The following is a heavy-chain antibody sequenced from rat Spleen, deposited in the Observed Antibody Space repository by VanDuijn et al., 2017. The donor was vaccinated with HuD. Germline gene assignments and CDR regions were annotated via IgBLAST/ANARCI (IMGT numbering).Heavy chain of an antibody. J-gene: IGHJ2*01. CDR2: IIYDGSRT. CDR3: ARGGYFRH. CDR1: GFTFSSFP. Sequence: EVQLVESGGGLVQPGRSMKLSCAASGFTFSSFPMAWVRQAPTKGLEWVATIIYDGSRTYYRDSVKGRFTISRDTAQNTLYLQMNSLRSEDTATYYCARGGYFRHWGQGVMVTVSS. V-gene: IGHV5-46*01. D-gene: IGHD2-5*01.